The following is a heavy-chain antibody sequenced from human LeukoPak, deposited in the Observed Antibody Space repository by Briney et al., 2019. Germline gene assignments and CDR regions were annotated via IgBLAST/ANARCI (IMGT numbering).Heavy chain of an antibody. V-gene: IGHV3-66*01. CDR2: IYNTGTT. CDR3: AREGSRWLQPQDFDY. J-gene: IGHJ4*02. CDR1: GFIVSSNH. Sequence: GGSLRLSCAVSGFIVSSNHVSWFRQAPGKGLECVSSIYNTGTTYFADSVKGRFIISRDNSKNTVYLQMNSLRAEDTAVYYCAREGSRWLQPQDFDYWGQGTLVTVSS. D-gene: IGHD5-24*01.